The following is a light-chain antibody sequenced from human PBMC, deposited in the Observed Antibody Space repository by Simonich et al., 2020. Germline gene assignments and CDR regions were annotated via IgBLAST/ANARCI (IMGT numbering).Light chain of an antibody. Sequence: SYELTQPSSVSVSPGQTARITCSGDVLAKKEARWFQQKPGQAPVLVIYKDSGRPPGIPGRVAGSSSGTTVTLTISGAQVEDEADYYCYSAADNNLRVFGTGTKVTVL. CDR1: VLAKKE. CDR3: YSAADNNLRV. J-gene: IGLJ1*01. V-gene: IGLV3-27*01. CDR2: KDS.